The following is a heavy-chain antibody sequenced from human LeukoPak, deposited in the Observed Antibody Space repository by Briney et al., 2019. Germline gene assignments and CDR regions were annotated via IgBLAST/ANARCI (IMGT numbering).Heavy chain of an antibody. CDR3: ARRVRDAFDI. CDR1: GYSFPSYW. Sequence: GESLKISCKVSGYSFPSYWITWVRQMPGKGLEWMGRIAPSDSYTDYSPSFEGHVTMSAERSISTAYLQWSSLKASDTAMYYCARRVRDAFDIWGQGTMVTVSS. D-gene: IGHD3-3*01. V-gene: IGHV5-10-1*01. J-gene: IGHJ3*02. CDR2: IAPSDSYT.